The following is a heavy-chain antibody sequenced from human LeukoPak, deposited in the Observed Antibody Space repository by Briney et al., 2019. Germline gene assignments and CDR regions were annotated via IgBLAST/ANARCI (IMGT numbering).Heavy chain of an antibody. D-gene: IGHD3-9*01. J-gene: IGHJ4*02. CDR1: GFTFNSYA. V-gene: IGHV3-30*01. CDR2: ISYDGSTK. Sequence: GGSLRLSCAASGFTFNSYAMHWVRQAPGKGLGWVAVISYDGSTKYYADSVKGRFAISRDNSNNKLSLQMNSLRAEDTAVYYCARGDILTGTDYFDCWGQETLVTVSS. CDR3: ARGDILTGTDYFDC.